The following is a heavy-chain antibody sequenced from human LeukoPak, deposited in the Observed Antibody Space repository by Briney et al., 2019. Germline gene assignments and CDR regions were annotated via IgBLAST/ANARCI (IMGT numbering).Heavy chain of an antibody. Sequence: PGGSLRLSCATSGFSFTDYPMNWVRQAPGKGLEWVSVIYSGGSTYYADSVKGRFTISRDNSKNTLYLQMNTLRAEDTAVYYCARLSYYYASGSYSSVDVWGQGTTVTVSS. CDR1: GFSFTDYP. V-gene: IGHV3-53*01. CDR2: IYSGGST. J-gene: IGHJ6*02. CDR3: ARLSYYYASGSYSSVDV. D-gene: IGHD3-10*01.